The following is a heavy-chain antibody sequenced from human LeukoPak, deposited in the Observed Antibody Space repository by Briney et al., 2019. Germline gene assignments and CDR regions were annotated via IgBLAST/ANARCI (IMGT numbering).Heavy chain of an antibody. Sequence: KASETLSLTCTVSGGSIRRYYWSWIRQPPGKGLEWIGYIYYSGSTNYNPSLKSRVTISVDTSKHQFSLKLSSVTAADTAVYYCARARGYSYGFPTPYYYYYYLDVWGKGTTVTVSS. V-gene: IGHV4-59*12. J-gene: IGHJ6*03. CDR3: ARARGYSYGFPTPYYYYYYLDV. CDR2: IYYSGST. CDR1: GGSIRRYY. D-gene: IGHD5-18*01.